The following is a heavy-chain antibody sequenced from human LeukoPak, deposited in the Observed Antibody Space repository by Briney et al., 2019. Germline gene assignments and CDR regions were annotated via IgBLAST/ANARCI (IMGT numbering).Heavy chain of an antibody. V-gene: IGHV3-48*01. CDR3: ARDGTKGNPRWLQPYYYYYYMDV. CDR1: GFTFSSYS. CDR2: ISSSSSVI. Sequence: GGSLRLSCAASGFTFSSYSMNWVRQAPGKGLEWVSYISSSSSVIDYADSVKGRFTISRDNAKNSLYLQMNNLRAEDTGIYYCARDGTKGNPRWLQPYYYYYYMDVWGKGTTVTVSS. D-gene: IGHD5-24*01. J-gene: IGHJ6*03.